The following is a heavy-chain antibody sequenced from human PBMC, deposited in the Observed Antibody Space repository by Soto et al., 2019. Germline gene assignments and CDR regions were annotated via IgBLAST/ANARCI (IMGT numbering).Heavy chain of an antibody. V-gene: IGHV3-30*18. CDR2: ISYDGSNK. Sequence: QVQLVESGGGVVQPGRSLRLSCAASGFSFSSYGMHWVRQAPGKGLEWVAVISYDGSNKYYADSVKGRFTISRDNSKNTLYLQMNSLRAEDTAVYYCANDTRYDSNGYYHYWGQGTLVTVSS. D-gene: IGHD3-22*01. J-gene: IGHJ4*02. CDR1: GFSFSSYG. CDR3: ANDTRYDSNGYYHY.